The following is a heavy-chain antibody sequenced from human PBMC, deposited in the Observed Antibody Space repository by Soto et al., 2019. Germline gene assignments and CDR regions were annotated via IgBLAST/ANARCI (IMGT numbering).Heavy chain of an antibody. CDR1: GGTFSSYA. Sequence: QVQLVQSGAEVKKPGSSVKVSCKASGGTFSSYAISWVRQAPGQGLEWMGGIIPIFGTANYAQKFQGRVTITADESKRTAYMELGSLRSEDTAVYYCVAYGAYDSSGYSLDYWGQGTLVTVSS. V-gene: IGHV1-69*12. D-gene: IGHD3-22*01. CDR3: VAYGAYDSSGYSLDY. J-gene: IGHJ4*02. CDR2: IIPIFGTA.